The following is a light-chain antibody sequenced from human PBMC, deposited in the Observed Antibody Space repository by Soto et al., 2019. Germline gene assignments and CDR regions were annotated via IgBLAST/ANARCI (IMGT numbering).Light chain of an antibody. CDR2: ATS. CDR3: QQSYSSPRT. CDR1: QSIRNY. V-gene: IGKV1-39*01. Sequence: DIQMTQSPSSLSASVGDRVTITCRASQSIRNYLSWYQQKPGKAPKLLIYATSTLQSEVPSRFSGSGSGTDFTLTITNLQPEDFATYYCQQSYSSPRTFGGGTKVDIK. J-gene: IGKJ4*01.